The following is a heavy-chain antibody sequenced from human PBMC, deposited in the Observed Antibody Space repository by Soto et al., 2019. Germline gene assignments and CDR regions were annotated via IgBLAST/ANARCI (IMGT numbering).Heavy chain of an antibody. CDR2: INGDGTVT. D-gene: IGHD1-26*01. V-gene: IGHV3-74*01. CDR3: TRGRRYSGSEAFDI. Sequence: EVQLVESGGALVQPGGSLRVSCEASGFTFSSYWMHWVRRAPGKGLVWVARINGDGTVTTDANSVKGRFTISRDTAKNTLYLQMDSLRAEDTAMYYCTRGRRYSGSEAFDIWGQGTVVTVSS. CDR1: GFTFSSYW. J-gene: IGHJ3*02.